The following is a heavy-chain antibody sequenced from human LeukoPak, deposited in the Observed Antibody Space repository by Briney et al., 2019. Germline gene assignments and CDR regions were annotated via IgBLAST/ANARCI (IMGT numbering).Heavy chain of an antibody. CDR2: IYSGGTT. V-gene: IGHV3-53*01. J-gene: IGHJ4*02. D-gene: IGHD6-13*01. Sequence: GGSLRLSCAASGFTVSSNYMTWVRQAPGKGLEWVSVIYSGGTTFYADAVKGRFTISRDNSNNTLYLQMTSLRAEDTALYYCARDRAEAAAGPYLDYWGQGTLVTVSS. CDR3: ARDRAEAAAGPYLDY. CDR1: GFTVSSNY.